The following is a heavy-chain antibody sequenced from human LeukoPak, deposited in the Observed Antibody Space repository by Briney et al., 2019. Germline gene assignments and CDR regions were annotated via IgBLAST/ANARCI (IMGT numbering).Heavy chain of an antibody. D-gene: IGHD1-26*01. V-gene: IGHV3-7*01. Sequence: GGSLRLSCAASGFPFSSYWMSWVRQAPGKGLEWVANIKQDGSEKYCLDSVKGRFTIARDNAKNSLYLQMNSLRAEDTAVYYCARDRRWEILRAHAFDIWGQGTMVTVPS. CDR1: GFPFSSYW. CDR2: IKQDGSEK. CDR3: ARDRRWEILRAHAFDI. J-gene: IGHJ3*02.